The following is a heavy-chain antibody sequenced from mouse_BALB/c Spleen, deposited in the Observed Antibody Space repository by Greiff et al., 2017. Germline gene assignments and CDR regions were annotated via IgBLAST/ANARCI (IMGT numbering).Heavy chain of an antibody. J-gene: IGHJ4*01. CDR3: ARSDYADAMDY. D-gene: IGHD2-4*01. CDR2: IDPANGNT. Sequence: VQLQQSGAELVKPGASVKLSCTASGFNIKDTYMHWVKQRPEQGLEWIGRIDPANGNTKYDPKFQGKATITADTSSNTAYLQLSSLTSEDTAVYYIARSDYADAMDYWGQGTSVTVSS. CDR1: GFNIKDTY. V-gene: IGHV14-3*02.